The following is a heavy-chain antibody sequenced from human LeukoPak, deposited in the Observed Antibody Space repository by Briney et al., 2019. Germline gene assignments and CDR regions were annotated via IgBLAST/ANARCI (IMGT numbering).Heavy chain of an antibody. J-gene: IGHJ4*02. CDR3: AKLPSSGYSVDY. D-gene: IGHD3-22*01. CDR1: GFTVSSNY. Sequence: GGSLRLSCAASGFTVSSNYMSWVRQAPGKGLEWVSVIYSGGSTYYADSVKGRFTISRDNSKNTLYLQMNSLRAEDTAVYYCAKLPSSGYSVDYWGQGTLVTVSS. V-gene: IGHV3-53*01. CDR2: IYSGGST.